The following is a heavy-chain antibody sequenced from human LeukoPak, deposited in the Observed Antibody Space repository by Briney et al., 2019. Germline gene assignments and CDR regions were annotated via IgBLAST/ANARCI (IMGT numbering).Heavy chain of an antibody. D-gene: IGHD6-19*01. V-gene: IGHV4-59*08. Sequence: SETLSLTCTVSGGSITSYYWSWIRQPPGKGLEWIGCIFYSGSTNYNPSLKSRVTISVDTSKSQFSLNLSSVTAADTAMYYCARHGRNSGAPNYWGQGTLVTVSS. CDR2: IFYSGST. J-gene: IGHJ4*02. CDR3: ARHGRNSGAPNY. CDR1: GGSITSYY.